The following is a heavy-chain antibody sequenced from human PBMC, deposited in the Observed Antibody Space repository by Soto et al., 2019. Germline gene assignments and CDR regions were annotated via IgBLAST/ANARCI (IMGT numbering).Heavy chain of an antibody. V-gene: IGHV1-3*01. CDR3: GGGDSGSYYIFDY. Sequence: GASVKVSCKASGYTFTSYAMHWVRQAPGQRLEWMGWINAGNGNTKYSQKFQGRVTITRDTSASTASMELSSLTSEDTAVYYCGGGDSGSYYIFDYWGQGTLVTVSS. J-gene: IGHJ4*02. CDR1: GYTFTSYA. CDR2: INAGNGNT. D-gene: IGHD1-26*01.